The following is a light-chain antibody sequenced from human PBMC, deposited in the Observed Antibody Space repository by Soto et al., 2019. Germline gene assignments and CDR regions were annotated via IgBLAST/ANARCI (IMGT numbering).Light chain of an antibody. CDR1: QSLTYSY. J-gene: IGKJ4*01. Sequence: EIVLTQSPGTLSLSPGERATLSCRASQSLTYSYLAWYQQKPGQAPRLLVYGASSRATGIPVRFSGSGSGTDFTLTISRLEPEDFAVYYCQQYGSSPFTFGGGTKVEIK. V-gene: IGKV3-20*01. CDR3: QQYGSSPFT. CDR2: GAS.